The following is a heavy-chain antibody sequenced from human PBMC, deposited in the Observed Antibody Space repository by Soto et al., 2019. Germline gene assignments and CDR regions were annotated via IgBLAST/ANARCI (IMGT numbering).Heavy chain of an antibody. CDR1: GGSISSYY. CDR3: ARGSTVVTPEHFDY. D-gene: IGHD4-17*01. Sequence: SETLSLTCTVSGGSISSYYWSWIRQPPGKGLEWIGHIYYSGSTNYNPSLKSRVTISVDTSKNQFSLKLSSVTAADTTVYYCARGSTVVTPEHFDYWGQGTLVTVSS. V-gene: IGHV4-59*01. J-gene: IGHJ4*02. CDR2: IYYSGST.